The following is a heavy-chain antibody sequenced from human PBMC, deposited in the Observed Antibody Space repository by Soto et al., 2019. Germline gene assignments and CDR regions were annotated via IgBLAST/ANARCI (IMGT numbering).Heavy chain of an antibody. CDR3: AKDRTPFHIAVAGNNYFDY. V-gene: IGHV3-30*18. CDR2: ISYDGSNK. J-gene: IGHJ4*02. CDR1: GFTFSSYG. Sequence: GGSLRLSCAASGFTFSSYGMHWVRQAPGKGLEWVAVISYDGSNKYYADSVKGRFTISRDNSKNTLYLQMNSLRAEDTAVYYCAKDRTPFHIAVAGNNYFDYWGQGTLVTVSS. D-gene: IGHD6-19*01.